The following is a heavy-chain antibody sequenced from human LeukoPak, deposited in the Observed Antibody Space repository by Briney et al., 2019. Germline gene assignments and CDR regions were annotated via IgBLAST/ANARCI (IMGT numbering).Heavy chain of an antibody. Sequence: EASVKVFCKASGGTFSSYAISWGRQAPGQGLEWMGRIIPILGTANYAQKFQGRVTIPTDESQSPASMELGSLRSEDTAVYYCARDISGRGDAFDYWGQGTLVTVSP. CDR3: ARDISGRGDAFDY. V-gene: IGHV1-69*05. CDR2: IIPILGTA. CDR1: GGTFSSYA. D-gene: IGHD3-3*02. J-gene: IGHJ4*02.